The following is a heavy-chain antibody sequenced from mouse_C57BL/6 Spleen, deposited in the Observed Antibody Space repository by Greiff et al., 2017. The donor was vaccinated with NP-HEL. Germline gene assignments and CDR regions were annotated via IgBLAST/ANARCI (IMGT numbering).Heavy chain of an antibody. Sequence: QVQLQQSGPELVKPGASVKISCKASGYAFSSSWMNWVKQSPGKGLEWIGRIYPGDGDTNYNGKFKGKATLTADKSSSTAYMQLSSLTSEDSAVYFCARGLYYGSSHWYFDVWGTGTTVTVSS. J-gene: IGHJ1*03. CDR1: GYAFSSSW. CDR2: IYPGDGDT. CDR3: ARGLYYGSSHWYFDV. D-gene: IGHD1-1*01. V-gene: IGHV1-82*01.